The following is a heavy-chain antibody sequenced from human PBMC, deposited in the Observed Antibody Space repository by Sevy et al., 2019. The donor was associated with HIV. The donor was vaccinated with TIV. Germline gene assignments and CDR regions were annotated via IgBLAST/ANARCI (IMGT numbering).Heavy chain of an antibody. CDR2: IKQDGSDK. D-gene: IGHD3-22*01. J-gene: IGHJ3*02. V-gene: IGHV3-7*01. CDR1: GSSFGIHW. Sequence: GGSLRLSCVASGSSFGIHWMSWVRQAPGKGLEWVANIKQDGSDKFYVESVKGRFTISRDNAKNSLYLQLSSLRAEDTAMYFCAREALYYYDSERHYDDAFDMWGPGTMVTVSS. CDR3: AREALYYYDSERHYDDAFDM.